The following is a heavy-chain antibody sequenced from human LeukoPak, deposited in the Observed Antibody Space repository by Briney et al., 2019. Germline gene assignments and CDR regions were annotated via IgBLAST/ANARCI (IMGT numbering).Heavy chain of an antibody. CDR1: GVSISSGSNY. J-gene: IGHJ6*03. D-gene: IGHD3-3*01. CDR2: IYYSGST. CDR3: ARINYDFWSGYQAHRSYYYMDV. Sequence: SETLSLTCSVSGVSISSGSNYWGWIRQPPGKGLEWIGSIYYSGSTYYNPSLKSRVTISVDTSKNQFSLKLSSVTATDTAVYYCARINYDFWSGYQAHRSYYYMDVWGKGTTVTVSS. V-gene: IGHV4-39*07.